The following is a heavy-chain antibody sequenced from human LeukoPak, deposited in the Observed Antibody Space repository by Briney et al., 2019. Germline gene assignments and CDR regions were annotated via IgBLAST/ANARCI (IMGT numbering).Heavy chain of an antibody. CDR1: GYTSTSHG. V-gene: IGHV1-18*01. CDR2: ITAYNDNT. J-gene: IGHJ4*02. Sequence: ASVKVSCKASGYTSTSHGISWVRQAPGQGLEWMGWITAYNDNTYYAQKLQGRVTMTTDTSTSTAYMELRSLRSDDTAVYYCARDLRRGSSSWYVSGGDYWGQGTLVTVSS. CDR3: ARDLRRGSSSWYVSGGDY. D-gene: IGHD6-13*01.